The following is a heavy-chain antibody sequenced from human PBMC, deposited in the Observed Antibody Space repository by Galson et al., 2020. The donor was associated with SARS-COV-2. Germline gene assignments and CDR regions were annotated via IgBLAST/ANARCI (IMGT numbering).Heavy chain of an antibody. J-gene: IGHJ6*03. CDR3: GPWEDYYYYYMVV. Sequence: GESLKISCAASGFTFSSYSMNWVPQAPGKGLEWVSSIRSSSSHIYYADSVKGRFTISRDNAKNSLYLQMNSLRAEDTAVYYCGPWEDYYYYYMVVWSTGTSLSVS. D-gene: IGHD1-26*01. CDR1: GFTFSSYS. V-gene: IGHV3-21*01. CDR2: IRSSSSHI.